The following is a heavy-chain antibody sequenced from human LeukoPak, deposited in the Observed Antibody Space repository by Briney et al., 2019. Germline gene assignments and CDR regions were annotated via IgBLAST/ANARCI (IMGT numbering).Heavy chain of an antibody. J-gene: IGHJ4*02. CDR2: INSDGSDT. CDR1: GFTFNSYW. V-gene: IGHV3-74*01. CDR3: ARGDDYGGY. Sequence: PGGSLRLSCAASGFTFNSYWMHWVRQAPGKGLVWVSRINSDGSDTVYADSVKDRFTISRDNAKNTVYLQTNSLRAEDTAVYFCARGDDYGGYWGQGTLVTVSS.